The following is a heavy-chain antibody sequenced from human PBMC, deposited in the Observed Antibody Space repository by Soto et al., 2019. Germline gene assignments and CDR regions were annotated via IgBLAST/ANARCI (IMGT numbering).Heavy chain of an antibody. V-gene: IGHV3-7*01. Sequence: EVKLVESGGGLVQPGGSLRLSCAASGFTFRNYCLGWVRQAPGKGLEWVANINEDGSEEYYVDSVRGRFIISRDNARNALFLQMNSRTAEDTAIYCCARIEIGSYDYWGQGTLVTVSS. D-gene: IGHD1-26*01. CDR3: ARIEIGSYDY. CDR2: INEDGSEE. CDR1: GFTFRNYC. J-gene: IGHJ4*02.